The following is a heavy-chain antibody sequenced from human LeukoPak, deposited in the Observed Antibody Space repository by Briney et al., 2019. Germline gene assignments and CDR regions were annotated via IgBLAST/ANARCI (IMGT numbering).Heavy chain of an antibody. CDR3: ARVASSSPSLYYYYYYMDV. CDR2: IYSGGST. Sequence: GGSLRLSCAASGFTVSSNYMSWVRQAPGKGLEWVSVIYSGGSTYYADYVKGRCTISRDNSKNTLYLQMNSLRADDTAVYYRARVASSSPSLYYYYYYMDVWGQGTTVTISS. CDR1: GFTVSSNY. V-gene: IGHV3-53*01. D-gene: IGHD6-13*01. J-gene: IGHJ6*03.